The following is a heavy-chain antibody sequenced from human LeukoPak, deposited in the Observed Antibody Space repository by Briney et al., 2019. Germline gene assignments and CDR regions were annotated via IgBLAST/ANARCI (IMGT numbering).Heavy chain of an antibody. CDR3: ARGGRFLEWYYYYGMDV. V-gene: IGHV4-61*02. D-gene: IGHD3-3*01. J-gene: IGHJ6*02. CDR1: GGFFSSGSYY. CDR2: IYTSGST. Sequence: SQTLSLTCTVSGGFFSSGSYYWSPIRQPAGKGLECIWRIYTSGSTHYNPSLKSRATISVDTSKTQFSLKLSSVTAADTAVYYCARGGRFLEWYYYYGMDVWGQGTTVTVSS.